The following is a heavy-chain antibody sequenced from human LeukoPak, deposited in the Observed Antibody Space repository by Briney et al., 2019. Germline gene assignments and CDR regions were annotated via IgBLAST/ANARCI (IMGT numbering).Heavy chain of an antibody. CDR1: GSFFNNFG. Sequence: GGSLSLSSTAPGSFFNNFGWSWVRQPPGKGLEWVSDIGMGDDTYYADAVRGRFTISRDNSKNTLFLQMNSLSAVDTAIYYCAKGFYGSGSSYFDAWGQGILVSVSS. CDR3: AKGFYGSGSSYFDA. J-gene: IGHJ4*02. V-gene: IGHV3-23*01. CDR2: IGMGDDT. D-gene: IGHD3-10*01.